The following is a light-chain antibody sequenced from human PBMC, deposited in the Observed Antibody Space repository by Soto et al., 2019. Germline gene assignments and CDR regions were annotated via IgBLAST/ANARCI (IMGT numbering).Light chain of an antibody. CDR1: SSDVGSYNY. CDR3: SSYAGSLDV. J-gene: IGLJ1*01. V-gene: IGLV2-8*01. CDR2: EVI. Sequence: QSVLTQPPSASGSPGQSVTISCTGTSSDVGSYNYVSWYQQHPGKAPKLMIYEVIKRPSGVPDRFSGSKSGNTASLTVSGLQAEDEADYYCSSYAGSLDVFGTGTKVTVL.